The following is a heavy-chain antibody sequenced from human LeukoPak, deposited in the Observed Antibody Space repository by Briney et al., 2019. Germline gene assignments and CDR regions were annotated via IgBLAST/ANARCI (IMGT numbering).Heavy chain of an antibody. Sequence: GGSLRLSCAASGFTLSSYWMSWVRQAPGKGLEWVANIKQDGSEKYYVDSVKGRFTISRDNSKNTLYLQMNSLRAEDTAVYYCARDYGDYGGWPYYFDYWGQGTLVTVSS. CDR1: GFTLSSYW. CDR2: IKQDGSEK. D-gene: IGHD4-17*01. V-gene: IGHV3-7*01. CDR3: ARDYGDYGGWPYYFDY. J-gene: IGHJ4*02.